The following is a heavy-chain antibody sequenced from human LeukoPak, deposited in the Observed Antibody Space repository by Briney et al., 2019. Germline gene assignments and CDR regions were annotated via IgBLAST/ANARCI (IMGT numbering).Heavy chain of an antibody. CDR1: GFTLSRYW. V-gene: IGHV3-7*02. Sequence: GGSLRLSCAASGFTLSRYWLSWVRQAPGKGLGWVASINQDGSQKYYVGSVKGRFTISRDNAKNSLYLQLNSLRAEDTAVYYCASPTGCRGDCPGWGEGTLVTVSS. CDR2: INQDGSQK. CDR3: ASPTGCRGDCPG. J-gene: IGHJ4*02. D-gene: IGHD2-21*02.